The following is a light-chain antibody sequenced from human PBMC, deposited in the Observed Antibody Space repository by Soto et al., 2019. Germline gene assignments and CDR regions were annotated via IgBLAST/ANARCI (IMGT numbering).Light chain of an antibody. V-gene: IGKV3-20*01. Sequence: EIVLTQSPGTLSLSPGERAPLSCRASQSVSSNYLAWYQQKPGQAPRLLIYGASTRATGIPDRFSGSGSGTDFTLTISSLEPEDFAVYYCQQYDSSPWTFGQGTKVEIK. CDR1: QSVSSNY. J-gene: IGKJ1*01. CDR3: QQYDSSPWT. CDR2: GAS.